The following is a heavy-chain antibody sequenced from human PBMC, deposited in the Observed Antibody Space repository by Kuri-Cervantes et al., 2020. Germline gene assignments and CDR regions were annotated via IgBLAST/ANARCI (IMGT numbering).Heavy chain of an antibody. CDR1: GGSSSGYS. J-gene: IGHJ3*02. CDR3: ARGPIVVVTATLEGRNAFDI. D-gene: IGHD2-21*02. Sequence: SETLSLTCAVSGGSSSGYSWTWGLEWIGEINHSGSSTYNPSLKSRVTISLDTSQNPFSLNLSSVTAADTAVYYCARGPIVVVTATLEGRNAFDIWGQGTMVT. V-gene: IGHV4-34*01. CDR2: INHSGSS.